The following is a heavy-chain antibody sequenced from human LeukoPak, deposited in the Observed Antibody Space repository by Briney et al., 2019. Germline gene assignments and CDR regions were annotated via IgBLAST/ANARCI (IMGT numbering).Heavy chain of an antibody. CDR1: GGSISSSSYY. CDR2: IYYSGST. CDR3: ASYRPGYSSRPYYFDY. J-gene: IGHJ4*02. D-gene: IGHD6-13*01. V-gene: IGHV4-39*01. Sequence: KPSETLSLTCTVSGGSISSSSYYWGWIRQPPGKGLEWIGSIYYSGSTYYNPSLKSRVTISVDTSKNQFSLKLSSVTAADTAVYYCASYRPGYSSRPYYFDYWGQGTLVTVSS.